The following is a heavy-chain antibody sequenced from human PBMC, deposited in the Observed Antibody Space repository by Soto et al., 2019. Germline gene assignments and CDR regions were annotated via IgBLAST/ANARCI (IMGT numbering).Heavy chain of an antibody. CDR3: ARDKSGAADF. J-gene: IGHJ3*01. Sequence: SETLSLTCTVSGDSMSTYYWNWIRQSAEKGLEWIGRISATGTTTYIPSLKSRITLSVDTYKNEFSLNLKFVTAADTAVYFCARDKSGAADFWGPGTLVT. CDR1: GDSMSTYY. D-gene: IGHD7-27*01. CDR2: ISATGTT. V-gene: IGHV4-4*07.